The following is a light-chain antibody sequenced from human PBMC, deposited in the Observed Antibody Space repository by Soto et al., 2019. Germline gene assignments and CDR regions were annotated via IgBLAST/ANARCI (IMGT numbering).Light chain of an antibody. Sequence: QSALTQPASVSGSPGQSITISCTGYSRNVGTYNLVSWYEQHPGQAPKLIICEETKWPSGVSYRFSGSKSDNTASLTISGLQAEDEADYYCCSYAWTSTWVFGGGTKLTVL. J-gene: IGLJ3*02. CDR1: SRNVGTYNL. V-gene: IGLV2-23*01. CDR2: EET. CDR3: CSYAWTSTWV.